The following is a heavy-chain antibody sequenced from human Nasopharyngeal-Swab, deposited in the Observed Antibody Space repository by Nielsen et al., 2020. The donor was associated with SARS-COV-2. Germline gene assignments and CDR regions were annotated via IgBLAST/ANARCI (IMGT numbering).Heavy chain of an antibody. D-gene: IGHD3-22*01. CDR3: AKEAYGAVSGESYYYDSSGFGY. CDR2: ISSSGSTI. J-gene: IGHJ4*02. CDR1: GFTFSDYY. Sequence: GGSLRLSCAASGFTFSDYYMSWIRQAPGKGLEWVSYISSSGSTIYYADSVKGRFTISRDNAKNSLYLQMNSLRAEDTAVYYCAKEAYGAVSGESYYYDSSGFGYWGQGTLVTVSS. V-gene: IGHV3-11*04.